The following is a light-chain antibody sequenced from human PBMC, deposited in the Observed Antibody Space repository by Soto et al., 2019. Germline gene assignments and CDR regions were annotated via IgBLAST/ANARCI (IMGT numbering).Light chain of an antibody. Sequence: QSALTQPASVSGSPGQSITISCAGTSSDVGYYDLVSWYQQHPGKAPKLIIFEVTQRPSGISDRFSASKSGFTASLTISGLQPEDEAVYFCCTYAGHVPKFGGGNKVTVL. J-gene: IGLJ3*02. V-gene: IGLV2-23*02. CDR1: SSDVGYYDL. CDR3: CTYAGHVPK. CDR2: EVT.